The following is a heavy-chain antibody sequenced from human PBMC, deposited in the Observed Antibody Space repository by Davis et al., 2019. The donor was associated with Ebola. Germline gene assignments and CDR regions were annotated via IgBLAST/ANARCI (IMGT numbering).Heavy chain of an antibody. CDR3: ARVRNKQLVGSDY. CDR2: IYPGDSDT. J-gene: IGHJ4*02. CDR1: GYSFTSYW. V-gene: IGHV5-51*01. D-gene: IGHD6-6*01. Sequence: GESLKISCKGSGYSFTSYWIAWVRQMPGKGPEWMGMIYPGDSDTRYSPSFQGPVTISVDQSISTAYLQWSSLKASDTAMYYCARVRNKQLVGSDYWGQGTLVTVSS.